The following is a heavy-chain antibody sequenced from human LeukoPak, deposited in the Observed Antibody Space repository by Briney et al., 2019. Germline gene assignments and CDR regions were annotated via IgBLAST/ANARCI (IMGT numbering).Heavy chain of an antibody. V-gene: IGHV1-69*05. J-gene: IGHJ5*02. CDR2: IIPIFGTA. CDR1: GDTFSSYA. D-gene: IGHD3-22*01. Sequence: SVKVSCKASGDTFSSYAISWVRQAPGQGLEWMGGIIPIFGTANYAQKFQGRVTITTDESTSTAYMELSSLRSEDTAVYYCARDRLGDSSGYYSRWFDPWGQGTLVTVSS. CDR3: ARDRLGDSSGYYSRWFDP.